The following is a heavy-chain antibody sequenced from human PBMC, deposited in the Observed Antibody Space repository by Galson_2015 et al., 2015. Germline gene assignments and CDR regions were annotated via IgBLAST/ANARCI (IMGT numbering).Heavy chain of an antibody. Sequence: SLRLSCAASGFTFSDYYMSWIRQAPGKGLEWVSYINSSGSTIYYAGSVKGRFTISRDNAKNSLYLQMNSLRAEDTAVYYCARDFDNWNRRGFDPWGQGTLVTVSS. CDR1: GFTFSDYY. D-gene: IGHD1-20*01. V-gene: IGHV3-11*01. J-gene: IGHJ5*02. CDR3: ARDFDNWNRRGFDP. CDR2: INSSGSTI.